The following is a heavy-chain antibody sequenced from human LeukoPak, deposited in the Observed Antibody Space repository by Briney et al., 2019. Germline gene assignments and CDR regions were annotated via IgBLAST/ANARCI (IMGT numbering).Heavy chain of an antibody. CDR1: GFTFSSYG. J-gene: IGHJ4*02. CDR2: IRYDGSNK. CDR3: AKDLGDYVPLFDC. D-gene: IGHD4-17*01. Sequence: GGSLRLSCAASGFTFSSYGMHWVRQAPGKGLEWVAFIRYDGSNKYYADSVKGRFTISRDNSKNTLYLQMNSLRAEDTAVYYCAKDLGDYVPLFDCWGQGTLVTVSS. V-gene: IGHV3-30*02.